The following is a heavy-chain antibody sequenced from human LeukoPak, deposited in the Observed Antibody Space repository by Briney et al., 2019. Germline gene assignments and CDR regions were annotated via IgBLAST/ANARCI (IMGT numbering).Heavy chain of an antibody. J-gene: IGHJ4*02. CDR2: ISYDGSNK. CDR3: ARPSYSSGWSFFDY. D-gene: IGHD6-19*01. Sequence: PGGSLRLSRAASGFTFSSYWMSWVRQAPGKGLEWVAVISYDGSNKYYADSVKGRFTISRDNSKNTLHLQMNSLRGEDTAVYYCARPSYSSGWSFFDYWGQGTLVTVSS. V-gene: IGHV3-30*03. CDR1: GFTFSSYW.